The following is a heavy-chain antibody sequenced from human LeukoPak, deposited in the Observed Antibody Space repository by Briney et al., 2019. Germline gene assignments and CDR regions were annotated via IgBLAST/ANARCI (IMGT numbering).Heavy chain of an antibody. D-gene: IGHD1-26*01. V-gene: IGHV3-30*18. Sequence: PGRSLRLSCAASGFTFSSYGMHWVRQAPGKGLERVAVISYDGSNKYYADSVKGRFTISRDNSKNTLYLQMSSLRAEDTAVYYCAKDLYRIVGVTRDTFDIWGQGTMVTV. CDR3: AKDLYRIVGVTRDTFDI. CDR1: GFTFSSYG. CDR2: ISYDGSNK. J-gene: IGHJ3*02.